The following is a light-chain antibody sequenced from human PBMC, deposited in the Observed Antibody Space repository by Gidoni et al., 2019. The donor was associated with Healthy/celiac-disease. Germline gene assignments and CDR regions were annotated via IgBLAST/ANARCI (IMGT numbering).Light chain of an antibody. CDR2: GAA. CDR1: QSVSSSD. Sequence: EIVLTQSPGTLSLSPGERATLSCRASQSVSSSDLAWYQQKPGQAPRLRIDGAASRATGIPDRFSGSGSGTDFTLTISRLEPEDFAVYYCQQYGSSPTFGGGAKVEIK. CDR3: QQYGSSPT. J-gene: IGKJ4*01. V-gene: IGKV3-20*01.